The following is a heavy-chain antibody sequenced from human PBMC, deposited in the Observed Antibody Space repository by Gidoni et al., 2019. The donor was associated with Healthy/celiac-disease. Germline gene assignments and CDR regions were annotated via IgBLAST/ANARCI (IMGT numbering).Heavy chain of an antibody. CDR2: IIPILGIA. CDR1: GGTFSSYA. CDR3: ARAVSTYYYDSSGYRLDY. V-gene: IGHV1-69*04. Sequence: QVQLVQSGAEVKKPGSSVKVSCKASGGTFSSYAISWVRQAPGQGLEWMGRIIPILGIANYAQKFQGRVTITADKSTSTAYMELSSLRSEDTAVYYCARAVSTYYYDSSGYRLDYWGQGTLVTVSS. J-gene: IGHJ4*02. D-gene: IGHD3-22*01.